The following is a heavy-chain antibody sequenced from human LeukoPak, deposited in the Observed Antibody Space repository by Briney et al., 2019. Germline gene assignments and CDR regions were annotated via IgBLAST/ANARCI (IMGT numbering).Heavy chain of an antibody. Sequence: GGSLRLSCAASGFTVSSNYMSWVRQAPGKGLEWVSAIYSGGSTYYADSVKGRFTISRDNSKNTLYPQMNSLRAEDTAVYYCARVSYSSSWYWFDPWGQGTLVTVSS. CDR3: ARVSYSSSWYWFDP. CDR2: IYSGGST. V-gene: IGHV3-66*01. CDR1: GFTVSSNY. J-gene: IGHJ5*02. D-gene: IGHD6-13*01.